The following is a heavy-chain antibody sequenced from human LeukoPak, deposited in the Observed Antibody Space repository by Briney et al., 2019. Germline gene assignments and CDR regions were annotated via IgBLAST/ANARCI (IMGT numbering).Heavy chain of an antibody. CDR2: IGSDGRNK. Sequence: GGSLRLSCDASGFTFSSYGIHWVRQTPAKGLEWVAGIGSDGRNKFYADSVTGRFSVSRGNSKNTLFLQMNSLRAEDTGVYFCARDDILSDENGFDMWGRGTMVPVSS. CDR1: GFTFSSYG. D-gene: IGHD3-9*01. V-gene: IGHV3-33*01. CDR3: ARDDILSDENGFDM. J-gene: IGHJ3*02.